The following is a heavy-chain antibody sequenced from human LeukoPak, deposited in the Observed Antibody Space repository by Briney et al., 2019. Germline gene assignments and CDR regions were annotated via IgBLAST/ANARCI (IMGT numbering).Heavy chain of an antibody. CDR2: IYYSGST. Sequence: SETLSLTCTVSGGSISSYYWSWIRQPPGKGLEWIGYIYYSGSTNYNPSLKSGVTISVDTSKNQFSLKLSSVTAADTAVYYCARGLAVAANFDYWGQGTLVTVSS. CDR3: ARGLAVAANFDY. CDR1: GGSISSYY. V-gene: IGHV4-59*01. J-gene: IGHJ4*02. D-gene: IGHD6-13*01.